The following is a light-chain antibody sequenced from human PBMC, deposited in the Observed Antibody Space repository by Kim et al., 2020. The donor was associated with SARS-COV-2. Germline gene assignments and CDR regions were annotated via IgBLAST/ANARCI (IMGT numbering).Light chain of an antibody. CDR2: DAS. J-gene: IGKJ4*02. V-gene: IGKV1-33*01. CDR1: QYIISY. CDR3: QQYDNLPLT. Sequence: DIQMTQSPSSLPASVGDRVTLTCRASQYIISYLNWYQQKTGKAPKLLIYDASTLEAGVPSRFSGGGYGTDFTLTISSLQPEDVATYYYQQYDNLPLTFGGGTKVDIK.